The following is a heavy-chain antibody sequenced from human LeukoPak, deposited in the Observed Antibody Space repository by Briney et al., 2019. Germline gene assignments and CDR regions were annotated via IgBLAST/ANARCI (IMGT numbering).Heavy chain of an antibody. CDR3: ARDLVVKRYAFDI. J-gene: IGHJ3*02. Sequence: SGGSLRLSCAASGFTFGSYSMNWVRQALGKGLEWVSYISRSSTTIYYADSVKGRFTISRDNAKNSLYLQMNSLRDEDTAVYYCARDLVVKRYAFDIWGQGTMVTVSS. D-gene: IGHD2-21*01. CDR1: GFTFGSYS. V-gene: IGHV3-48*02. CDR2: ISRSSTTI.